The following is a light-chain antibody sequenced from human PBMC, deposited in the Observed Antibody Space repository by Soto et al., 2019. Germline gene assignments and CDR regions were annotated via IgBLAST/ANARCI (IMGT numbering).Light chain of an antibody. CDR1: QNISSF. J-gene: IGKJ1*01. CDR3: QHHNNWLWT. V-gene: IGKV3-11*01. Sequence: EIVLTQSPATLSLSPGERATLSCRASQNISSFLGWYQQRPGQAPRLLIYDASSRATDIPARFSGSGSGTYFALTISSLEPEDFALYYCQHHNNWLWTFGQGTKLEIK. CDR2: DAS.